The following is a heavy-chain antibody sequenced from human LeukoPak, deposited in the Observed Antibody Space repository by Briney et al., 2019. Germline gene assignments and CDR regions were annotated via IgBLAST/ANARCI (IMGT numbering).Heavy chain of an antibody. Sequence: GGSLRLSCAASGFTFSSYTMAWVRQAPGKGLEWISDIDHTGDRTYYRDSVKGQFTISRDNSKNTLYLQMNSLRVEDTAVYYCAKENGGLDSWGQGTLVTVSS. CDR3: AKENGGLDS. CDR1: GFTFSSYT. J-gene: IGHJ4*02. CDR2: IDHTGDRT. D-gene: IGHD2-8*01. V-gene: IGHV3-23*01.